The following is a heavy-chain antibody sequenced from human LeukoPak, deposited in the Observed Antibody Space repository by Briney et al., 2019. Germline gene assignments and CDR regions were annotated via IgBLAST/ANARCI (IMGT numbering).Heavy chain of an antibody. V-gene: IGHV4-59*11. CDR3: AKDRRHRDGFDF. CDR2: IYNTGST. D-gene: IGHD6-25*01. J-gene: IGHJ3*01. CDR1: GGSISDHY. Sequence: SETLSVTCTVSGGSISDHYWSWIRQPPGKGLGWIGYIYNTGSTNYNPSLKSRVTMSLDTSKNQFSLKLSSVTAADTAIYYCAKDRRHRDGFDFWGQGTMVTVPS.